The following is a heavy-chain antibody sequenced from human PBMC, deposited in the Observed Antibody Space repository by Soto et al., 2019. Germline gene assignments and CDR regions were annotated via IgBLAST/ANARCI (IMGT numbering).Heavy chain of an antibody. CDR2: IYSGGST. CDR3: ARDLIAVAGTDPGGSFVVY. D-gene: IGHD6-19*01. J-gene: IGHJ4*02. Sequence: PGGSLRLSCAASGFTVSSNYMSWVRQAPGKGLEWVSVIYSGGSTYYADSVKGRFTISRDNSKNTLYLQMNSLRAEDTAVYYCARDLIAVAGTDPGGSFVVYWGQGTLVTVSS. CDR1: GFTVSSNY. V-gene: IGHV3-66*01.